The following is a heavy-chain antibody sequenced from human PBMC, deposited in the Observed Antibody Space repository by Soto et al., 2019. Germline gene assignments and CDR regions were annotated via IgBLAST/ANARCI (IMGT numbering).Heavy chain of an antibody. V-gene: IGHV1-3*01. Sequence: GASVKVSCKASGYTFTSYALHWVRQAPGQRLERMGRINAGSGSTRYAQKFQGRVTMTRDTSTSTVYMELSSLRSEDTAVYYCARCPRDIVVVVAAQDGMDVWGQGTTVTVSS. CDR3: ARCPRDIVVVVAAQDGMDV. D-gene: IGHD2-15*01. CDR1: GYTFTSYA. J-gene: IGHJ6*02. CDR2: INAGSGST.